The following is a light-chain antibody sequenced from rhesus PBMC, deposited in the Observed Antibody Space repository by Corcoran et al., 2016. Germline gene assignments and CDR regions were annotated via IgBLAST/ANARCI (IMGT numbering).Light chain of an antibody. J-gene: IGKJ3*01. CDR3: QQGNSNPFT. CDR1: QGISSY. V-gene: IGKV1-32*02. Sequence: DIQMSQSPSSLSASVGDRVTITCRASQGISSYLNWYQQKPGKAPKLLIYYANSLASGVPSRFSGSVSGTDFTLTISSLQPEDCATYYCQQGNSNPFTFGPGTKLDIK. CDR2: YAN.